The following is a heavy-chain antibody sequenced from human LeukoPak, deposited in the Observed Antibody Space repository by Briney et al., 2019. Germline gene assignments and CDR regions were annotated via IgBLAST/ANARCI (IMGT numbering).Heavy chain of an antibody. CDR3: ARDLNSSGWIVSGY. CDR1: GVTFSSYA. CDR2: IIPIFVTA. Sequence: SVQFSCNASGVTFSSYAIGWVRQAPGQVLEWMGGIIPIFVTANYAQKFQGRVTITADESTSTAYMELSSVRSEDTAVYYCARDLNSSGWIVSGYWGQGTLVTVSS. V-gene: IGHV1-69*13. J-gene: IGHJ4*02. D-gene: IGHD6-19*01.